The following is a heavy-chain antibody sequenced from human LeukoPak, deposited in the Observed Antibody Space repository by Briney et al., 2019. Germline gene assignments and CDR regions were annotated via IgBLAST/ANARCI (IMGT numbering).Heavy chain of an antibody. CDR1: GGSFSGYY. Sequence: SETLSLTCAVYGGSFSGYYWSWIRQPPGKGLEWIGEINHSGSTNYNPSLKSRVTISVDTSKNQFSLKLSSVTAADTAVYYCARGGGRIAAAKYYFDYWGQGTLVTVSS. CDR2: INHSGST. CDR3: ARGGGRIAAAKYYFDY. V-gene: IGHV4-34*01. D-gene: IGHD6-13*01. J-gene: IGHJ4*02.